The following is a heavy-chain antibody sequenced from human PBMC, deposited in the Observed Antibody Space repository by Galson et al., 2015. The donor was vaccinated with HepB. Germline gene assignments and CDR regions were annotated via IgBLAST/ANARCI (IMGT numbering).Heavy chain of an antibody. CDR1: GFTFDDYA. Sequence: SLRLSCAASGFTFDDYAMHWVRQAPGKGLEWVSGINWNGDKIIFADSVKGRFTISRDNAKNSLYLQMNSLRVEDTAFYYCAKDTRHRTGYAIFDYWGQGALVTVSS. J-gene: IGHJ4*02. D-gene: IGHD5-12*01. CDR2: INWNGDKI. CDR3: AKDTRHRTGYAIFDY. V-gene: IGHV3-9*01.